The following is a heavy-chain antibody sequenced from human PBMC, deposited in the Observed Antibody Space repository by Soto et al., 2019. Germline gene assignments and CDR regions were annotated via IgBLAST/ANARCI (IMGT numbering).Heavy chain of an antibody. J-gene: IGHJ3*01. CDR3: VRGDKGGFDL. CDR2: IHSDGSTT. CDR1: GFTFNYYW. D-gene: IGHD2-21*02. Sequence: EVQLVESEGDLVQRGGSLRLSCAASGFTFNYYWMHWVRQAPGQGLVWVSHIHSDGSTTTYADSVKGRFAISRDNAKNTLYLKMNRLRAEDTAVYYCVRGDKGGFDLWGQGTTVTVSS. V-gene: IGHV3-74*01.